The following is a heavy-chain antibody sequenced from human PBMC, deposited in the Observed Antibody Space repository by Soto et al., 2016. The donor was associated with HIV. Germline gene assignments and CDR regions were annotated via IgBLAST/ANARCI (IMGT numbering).Heavy chain of an antibody. CDR2: INPNSGGT. CDR3: ARRGIAAGWLDP. V-gene: IGHV1-2*02. Sequence: QVHLVQSGAEVKKPGAAMKVSCEASGYTFTDSYIHFVRQAPGQGLEWMGWINPNSGGTNYAQKFQGRVTMTRDTSISTAYMELSRLRSDDTAVYYCARRGIAAGWLDPWGQGTPVTVSS. J-gene: IGHJ5*02. CDR1: GYTFTDSY. D-gene: IGHD6-13*01.